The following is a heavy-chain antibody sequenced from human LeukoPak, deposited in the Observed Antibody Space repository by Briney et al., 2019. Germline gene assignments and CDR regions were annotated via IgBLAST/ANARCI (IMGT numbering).Heavy chain of an antibody. J-gene: IGHJ3*02. V-gene: IGHV1-46*01. CDR3: ARDSGVVVAAISAFDI. D-gene: IGHD2-15*01. Sequence: GASVKVSCKSSGYTFTSHYMHWVRQAPGQGLEWMGIINPSGGSTSYAQKFQGRVTMTRDMSTSTDYMELSSLRSEDTAVYYCARDSGVVVAAISAFDIWGQGTMVTVSS. CDR1: GYTFTSHY. CDR2: INPSGGST.